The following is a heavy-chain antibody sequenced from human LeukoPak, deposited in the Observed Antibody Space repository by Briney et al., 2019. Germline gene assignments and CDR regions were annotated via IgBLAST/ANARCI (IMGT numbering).Heavy chain of an antibody. D-gene: IGHD3-10*01. CDR2: IYHSGST. CDR3: ARGPMVRGVYFDY. CDR1: GGSISSSNW. V-gene: IGHV4-4*02. Sequence: PSETLSPTCAVSGGSISSSNWGRWGRQPPGKGVGWIGEIYHSGSTNYNPSLKSRVTISVDKSKNQFSLKLSSVTAADTAVYYCARGPMVRGVYFDYWGQGTLVTVSS. J-gene: IGHJ4*02.